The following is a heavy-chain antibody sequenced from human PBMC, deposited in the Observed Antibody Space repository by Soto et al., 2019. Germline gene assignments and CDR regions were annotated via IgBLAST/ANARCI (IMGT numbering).Heavy chain of an antibody. CDR2: IHYSGSI. CDR1: GGPVNTGPYY. J-gene: IGHJ5*02. V-gene: IGHV4-39*02. Sequence: QLQLQESGPGLVEPSETLSLSCTVSGGPVNTGPYYWGWIRQPPGKGLEWIGSIHYSGSIFYNPPLRSRVTISLDTSNTHLSLTLSSVTAADTAVYYCARRRKDCFDTWGQGTLVNVSS. CDR3: ARRRKDCFDT. D-gene: IGHD2-21*01.